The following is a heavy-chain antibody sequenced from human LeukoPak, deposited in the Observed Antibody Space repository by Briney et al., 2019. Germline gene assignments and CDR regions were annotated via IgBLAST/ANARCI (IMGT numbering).Heavy chain of an antibody. Sequence: PGGSLRLSCAASGVTFSSYGMSWVRQAPEKGLEWVSSITGSGDSTNYADSVKGRFTISRDNSKNTLYLQMNSLRAEDTAVYYCARGPSGYHNTGGQGTLVTVSS. CDR1: GVTFSSYG. CDR3: ARGPSGYHNT. D-gene: IGHD5-12*01. J-gene: IGHJ4*02. V-gene: IGHV3-23*01. CDR2: ITGSGDST.